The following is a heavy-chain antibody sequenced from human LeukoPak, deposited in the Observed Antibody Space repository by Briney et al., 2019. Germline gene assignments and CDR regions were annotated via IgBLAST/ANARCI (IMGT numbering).Heavy chain of an antibody. CDR2: IRAGGST. V-gene: IGHV3-53*01. CDR1: GFIVSGNY. CDR3: AREGSYDTSGYNDALDI. Sequence: GGSLRLSCAASGFIVSGNYMSWVRQAPGKGLEWVSVIRAGGSTSYPDSVKGRFTISRDNSKNTLYLQMNRLRDEDTAVYYCAREGSYDTSGYNDALDIWGQGTMVTVSA. D-gene: IGHD3-22*01. J-gene: IGHJ3*02.